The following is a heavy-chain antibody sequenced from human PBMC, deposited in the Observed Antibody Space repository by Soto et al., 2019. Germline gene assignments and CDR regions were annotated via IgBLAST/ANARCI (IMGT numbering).Heavy chain of an antibody. CDR2: INHSGST. V-gene: IGHV4-34*01. D-gene: IGHD2-2*01. CDR3: ARDRRYCICTSCYGLPGSFDY. J-gene: IGHJ4*02. CDR1: GGSFSGYY. Sequence: PSETLSLTCAVYGGSFSGYYWSWIRRPPGKGLEWIGEINHSGSTNYNPSLKSRVTISVDTSKYQYSLKLSSVTAADTAVYYCARDRRYCICTSCYGLPGSFDYWGQGPLVTVSS.